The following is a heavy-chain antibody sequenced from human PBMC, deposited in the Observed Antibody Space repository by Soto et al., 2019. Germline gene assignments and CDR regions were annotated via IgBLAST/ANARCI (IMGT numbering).Heavy chain of an antibody. CDR1: GFTFSRHA. CDR3: ARDNGMAGSFDP. Sequence: QVQLVESGGGVVQPGRSLRLSCAASGFTFSRHAMHWVRPAPGKGLEWMGVISYDGSNKYYADSVKGRFTISIDNSKNTLYLQMNSLRDEDTAVYYCARDNGMAGSFDPWGQGTLVTVSS. D-gene: IGHD2-8*01. V-gene: IGHV3-30*04. J-gene: IGHJ5*02. CDR2: ISYDGSNK.